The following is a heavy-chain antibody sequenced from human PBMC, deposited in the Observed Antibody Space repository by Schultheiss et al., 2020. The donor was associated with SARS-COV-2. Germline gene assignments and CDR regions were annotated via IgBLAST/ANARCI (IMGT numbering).Heavy chain of an antibody. CDR3: AIGYCSSTSCYRGYYYGMDV. Sequence: ASVKVSCKASGYTFTGYYIHWVRQAPGQGLEWMGWINPNSGGTNYAQKFQGRVTMTRDTSISTAYMELSRLRSDDTAVYYCAIGYCSSTSCYRGYYYGMDVWGQGTTVTVSS. D-gene: IGHD2-2*01. CDR1: GYTFTGYY. J-gene: IGHJ6*02. CDR2: INPNSGGT. V-gene: IGHV1-2*02.